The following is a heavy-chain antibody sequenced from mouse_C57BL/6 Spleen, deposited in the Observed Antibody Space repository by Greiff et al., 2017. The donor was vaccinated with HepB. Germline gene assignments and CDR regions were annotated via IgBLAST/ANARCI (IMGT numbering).Heavy chain of an antibody. CDR3: ARSGAY. Sequence: HLQHSLPDLVKPGASVKIPCKASGYTFTDYNMDWVKQSHGKSLEWIGDINPNNGGTIYNQKFKGKATLTVDKSSSTAYMELRSLTSEDTAVYYCARSGAYWGQGTLVTVSA. CDR1: GYTFTDYN. V-gene: IGHV1-18*01. J-gene: IGHJ3*01. CDR2: INPNNGGT. D-gene: IGHD3-1*01.